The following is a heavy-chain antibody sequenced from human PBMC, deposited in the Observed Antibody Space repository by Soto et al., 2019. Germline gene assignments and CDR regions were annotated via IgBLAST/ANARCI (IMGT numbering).Heavy chain of an antibody. V-gene: IGHV3-48*02. D-gene: IGHD3-16*01. CDR3: ARDLKGDPYSAMDV. J-gene: IGHJ6*02. CDR2: IALTSSTI. Sequence: PGGSLRLSCAASGFSLSDNAMNWVRQAPGKGLEWISYIALTSSTIYYADSVKGRFTISRDNAQNSVFLQMNSLRDDDTAVYFCARDLKGDPYSAMDVWGQGTTVTVYS. CDR1: GFSLSDNA.